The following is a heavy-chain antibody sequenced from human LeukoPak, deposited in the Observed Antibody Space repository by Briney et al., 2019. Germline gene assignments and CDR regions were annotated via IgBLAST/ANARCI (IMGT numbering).Heavy chain of an antibody. J-gene: IGHJ4*02. CDR2: ISSSATTK. Sequence: PGGSLKLSCAASGFTFFSYEMYWVRQAPGKGLEWVSYISSSATTKYYADSVEGRFTISRDNAKSSLYLQMNSLRVDDTPVYYCARALPSSWYFFDYWGQGALVTVSS. CDR1: GFTFFSYE. D-gene: IGHD6-13*01. V-gene: IGHV3-48*03. CDR3: ARALPSSWYFFDY.